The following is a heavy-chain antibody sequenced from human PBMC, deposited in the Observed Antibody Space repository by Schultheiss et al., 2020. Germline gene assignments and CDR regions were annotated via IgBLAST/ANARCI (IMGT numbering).Heavy chain of an antibody. Sequence: GESLKISCAASGFTFSSYAMHWVRQAPGKGLEWVAVIWYDGSNEYYADSVKGRFTISRDNSKNTLYLQMNSLRAEDTAVYYCAKEEIYDKEAAFDPWGQGTLVTVSS. CDR1: GFTFSSYA. CDR3: AKEEIYDKEAAFDP. D-gene: IGHD3-9*01. CDR2: IWYDGSNE. J-gene: IGHJ5*02. V-gene: IGHV3-30*02.